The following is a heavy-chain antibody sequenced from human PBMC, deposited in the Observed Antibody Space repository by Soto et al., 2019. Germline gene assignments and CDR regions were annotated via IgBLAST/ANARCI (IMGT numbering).Heavy chain of an antibody. Sequence: QVQLVQSGAEVKKPGASVKVSCKASGYTFTSYGISWVRQAPGQGLEWMGWISAYNGNTNYAQKLQGRVTMTTDTSPSTAYMELRSLRSDDTAVYYCARGTDIVVVPAAIHYYYYGMDVWGQGTTVTVSS. D-gene: IGHD2-2*01. CDR2: ISAYNGNT. V-gene: IGHV1-18*01. J-gene: IGHJ6*02. CDR3: ARGTDIVVVPAAIHYYYYGMDV. CDR1: GYTFTSYG.